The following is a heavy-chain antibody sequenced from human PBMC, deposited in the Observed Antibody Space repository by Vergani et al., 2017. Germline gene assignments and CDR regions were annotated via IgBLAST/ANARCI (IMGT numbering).Heavy chain of an antibody. Sequence: QVQLQESGPGLVKPPGTLSPTCAVSGGSIRDSHWWSWVRQSPGKGLEWIGEIYHSGSTNYNPSLQSRVTISVDKSKSQFSLRLTSVTAADTAVYYCARVGLQLWRTFDIWGQGTMVTVSS. CDR1: GGSIRDSHW. V-gene: IGHV4-4*03. CDR3: ARVGLQLWRTFDI. D-gene: IGHD5-18*01. J-gene: IGHJ3*02. CDR2: IYHSGST.